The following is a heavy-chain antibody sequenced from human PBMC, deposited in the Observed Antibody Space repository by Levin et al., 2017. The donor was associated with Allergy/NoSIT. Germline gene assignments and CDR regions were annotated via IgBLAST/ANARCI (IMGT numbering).Heavy chain of an antibody. CDR3: VNIRGIFAY. Sequence: PGGSLRLSCAVSGLTFSDHFIDWVRQAPGKGLEWIGRSRNKAYNYFTEFATSLQGKFVISRDDSKNLVYLQMNSLKTEDTAMYYCVNIRGIFAYWGQGSLVTVSS. CDR2: SRNKAYNYFT. CDR1: GLTFSDHF. J-gene: IGHJ4*02. D-gene: IGHD3-10*01. V-gene: IGHV3-72*01.